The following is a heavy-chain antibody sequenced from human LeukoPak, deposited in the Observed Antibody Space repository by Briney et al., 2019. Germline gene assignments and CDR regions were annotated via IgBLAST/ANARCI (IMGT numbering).Heavy chain of an antibody. CDR2: ISYDGSNK. J-gene: IGHJ4*02. Sequence: GGSLRLSCAASGFTFSSYAMHWVRQAPGKGLEWVAVISYDGSNKYYADSVKGRFTISRDNSKNTLYLQMNSLRAGDTAMYYCARVGMVYAIMEYYFDYWGQGTLVTVSS. D-gene: IGHD2-8*01. CDR3: ARVGMVYAIMEYYFDY. CDR1: GFTFSSYA. V-gene: IGHV3-30-3*01.